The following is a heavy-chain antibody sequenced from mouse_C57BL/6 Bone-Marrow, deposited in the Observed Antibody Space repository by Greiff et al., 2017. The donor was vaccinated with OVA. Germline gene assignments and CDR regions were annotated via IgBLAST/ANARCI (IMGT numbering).Heavy chain of an antibody. J-gene: IGHJ1*03. D-gene: IGHD1-1*01. Sequence: VQLQQSGPELVKPGASVKISCKASGYSFTGYYMHWVKQSHGNILDWIGYIYPYNGVSSYNQKFKGKATLTVYKSSSTAYMELRSLTSEDSAVYYCASPYYYGSSYGWYFDVWGTGTTVTVSS. V-gene: IGHV1-31*01. CDR1: GYSFTGYY. CDR3: ASPYYYGSSYGWYFDV. CDR2: IYPYNGVS.